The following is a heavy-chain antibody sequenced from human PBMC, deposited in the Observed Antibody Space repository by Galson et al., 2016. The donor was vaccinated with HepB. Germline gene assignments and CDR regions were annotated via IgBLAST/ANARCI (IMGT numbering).Heavy chain of an antibody. Sequence: ETLSLTCTVSGGSISSYYWTWIRQPPGKRLEWIGYIYYDGSTDYNPSLRSRVTMSVDTSKNQFSLKLSSVTAADTAMYYCARSPSMIRGVILDSWGQGTLVTVSS. CDR1: GGSISSYY. CDR2: IYYDGST. J-gene: IGHJ4*02. D-gene: IGHD3-10*01. CDR3: ARSPSMIRGVILDS. V-gene: IGHV4-59*01.